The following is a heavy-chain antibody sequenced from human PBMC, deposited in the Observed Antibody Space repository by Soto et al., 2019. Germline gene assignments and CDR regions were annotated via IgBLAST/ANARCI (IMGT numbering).Heavy chain of an antibody. CDR2: INPNRGGT. D-gene: IGHD6-13*01. CDR3: ARDSSMGVSSSWYESRFGP. J-gene: IGHJ5*02. V-gene: IGHV1-2*02. CDR1: GYTFTGYY. Sequence: ASVKVSCKASGYTFTGYYMHWVRQAPGQGLEWMGWINPNRGGTNYAQKFQGRVTMTRDTSISTAYMELSRLRSDDTAVYYCARDSSMGVSSSWYESRFGPCGQGTLVTFSS.